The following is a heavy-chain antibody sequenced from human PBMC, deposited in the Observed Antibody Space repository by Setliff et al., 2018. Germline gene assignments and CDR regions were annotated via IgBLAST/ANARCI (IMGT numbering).Heavy chain of an antibody. V-gene: IGHV5-51*01. Sequence: LGESLTISCKGSGYSFSTCWIGWVRQMPGKGLEWMGIIYPGDSITRYSPSFQGQVTISVDKSINTAYLQWSSLRASDTAIYYCARHPYYYGSGTYLDNNNRWFDPWGQGTLVTVSS. CDR2: IYPGDSIT. CDR1: GYSFSTCW. CDR3: ARHPYYYGSGTYLDNNNRWFDP. D-gene: IGHD3-10*01. J-gene: IGHJ5*02.